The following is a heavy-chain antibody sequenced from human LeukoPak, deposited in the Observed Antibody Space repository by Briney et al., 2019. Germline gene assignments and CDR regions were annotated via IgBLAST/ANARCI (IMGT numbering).Heavy chain of an antibody. V-gene: IGHV3-48*01. CDR2: ITNSGNSK. J-gene: IGHJ4*02. CDR1: EFTFSSCS. CDR3: ARDLVGRYCSSTSCTTIDYFDY. Sequence: GGSLRLSCAASEFTFSSCSMNWVRQAPGKGLEWVSYITNSGNSKSYADSVKGRFTISRDNTKNSLYLQMNGLRAEDTAVYYCARDLVGRYCSSTSCTTIDYFDYWGQGTLVTVSS. D-gene: IGHD2-2*01.